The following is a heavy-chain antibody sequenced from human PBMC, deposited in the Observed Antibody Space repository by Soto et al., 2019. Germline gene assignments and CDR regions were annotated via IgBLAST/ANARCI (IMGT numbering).Heavy chain of an antibody. J-gene: IGHJ3*02. CDR1: GGSISSSSYY. Sequence: ETLSLTCTVSGGSISSSSYYWGWIRQAPGKGLEWVSAISGSGGSTYYADSVKGRFTISRDNSKNTLYLQMNSLRAEDTAVYYCATGYCISTSCPHAFDIWGQGTMVTV. CDR3: ATGYCISTSCPHAFDI. D-gene: IGHD2-2*01. V-gene: IGHV3-23*01. CDR2: ISGSGGST.